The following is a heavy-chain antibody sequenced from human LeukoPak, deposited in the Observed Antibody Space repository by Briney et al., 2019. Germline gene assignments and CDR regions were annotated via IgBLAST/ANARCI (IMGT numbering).Heavy chain of an antibody. CDR2: INHSGNT. Sequence: SETLPLTCTVYGGSFSDFHWSWIRLPPGKGLDWIGEINHSGNTNYNPSLKSRVTISIDTSKNQFSLKLSSATAADTAVYYCARGKVTRDWYFDLWGRGTLVTVSS. J-gene: IGHJ2*01. V-gene: IGHV4-34*01. CDR3: ARGKVTRDWYFDL. CDR1: GGSFSDFH. D-gene: IGHD4-17*01.